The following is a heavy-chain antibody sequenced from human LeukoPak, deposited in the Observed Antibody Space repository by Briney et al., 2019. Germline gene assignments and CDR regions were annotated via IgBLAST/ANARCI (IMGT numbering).Heavy chain of an antibody. V-gene: IGHV3-33*01. CDR2: IWYDGSNK. Sequence: GGSLRLSCAASGFTFSSYGMRWVRQAPGKGLEWVAVIWYDGSNKYYADSVKGRFTISRDNSKNTLYLQMNSLRAEDTAVYYCARARYYDSKGDYFDYWGQGTLVTVSS. CDR1: GFTFSSYG. CDR3: ARARYYDSKGDYFDY. J-gene: IGHJ4*02. D-gene: IGHD3-22*01.